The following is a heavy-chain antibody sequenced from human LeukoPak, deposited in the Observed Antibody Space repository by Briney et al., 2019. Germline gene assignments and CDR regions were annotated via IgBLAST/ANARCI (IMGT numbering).Heavy chain of an antibody. J-gene: IGHJ6*02. V-gene: IGHV3-30*04. CDR1: GFTFGPYA. Sequence: GGSLRLSCAASGFTFGPYAMHWVRQAPGKGLEWVALISYHGRKEFYAHSVKGRFTLSRDNSENTLYLQMNSLRPDDTGVYSCARVASLSVTHYYYYGMDVWGPGTTATVSS. CDR3: ARVASLSVTHYYYYGMDV. D-gene: IGHD3-16*02. CDR2: ISYHGRKE.